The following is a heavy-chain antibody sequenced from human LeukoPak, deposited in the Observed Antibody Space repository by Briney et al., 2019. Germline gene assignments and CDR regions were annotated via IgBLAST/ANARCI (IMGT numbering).Heavy chain of an antibody. D-gene: IGHD5-18*01. CDR2: IFYSGTT. V-gene: IGHV4-59*01. Sequence: SETLSLTCTVSGVSISSYYWNWIRQPPGKGLEWIGNIFYSGTTDYNPSLKSRVTISVDTSKNQFSLKLSSVTAADTAVYYCARGFEIGGYSYGYDWYFDLWGRGTLVTVSS. J-gene: IGHJ2*01. CDR1: GVSISSYY. CDR3: ARGFEIGGYSYGYDWYFDL.